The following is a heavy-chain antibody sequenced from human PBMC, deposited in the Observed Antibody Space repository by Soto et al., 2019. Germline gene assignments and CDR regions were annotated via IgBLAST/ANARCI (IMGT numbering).Heavy chain of an antibody. Sequence: QVQLVESGGGVVQPGRSLRLSCAASGFAFSSYAMHWVRQAPGKGLEWVAVISYDGSNEYYADSVKGRFTISRDNYKNTLYLQMNSLRAEDTAVYYCARSWTIFLGVRAGFDYWGPGTLVTVSS. CDR3: ARSWTIFLGVRAGFDY. CDR2: ISYDGSNE. V-gene: IGHV3-30-3*01. D-gene: IGHD3-3*01. J-gene: IGHJ4*02. CDR1: GFAFSSYA.